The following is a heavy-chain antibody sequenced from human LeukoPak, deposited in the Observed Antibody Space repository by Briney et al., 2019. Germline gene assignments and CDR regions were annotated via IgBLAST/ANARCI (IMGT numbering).Heavy chain of an antibody. CDR3: AKQLGYCSDGSCYFPY. CDR2: ISGSGGST. J-gene: IGHJ4*02. V-gene: IGHV3-23*01. D-gene: IGHD2-15*01. Sequence: PGGSLRLSCAASGFTFSSYAMSWVRQAPGKGLEWVSVISGSGGSTYYADSVQGRFTISRDNSKSTLCLQMNGLRAEDTAVYYCAKQLGYCSDGSCYFPYWGQGTLVTVSS. CDR1: GFTFSSYA.